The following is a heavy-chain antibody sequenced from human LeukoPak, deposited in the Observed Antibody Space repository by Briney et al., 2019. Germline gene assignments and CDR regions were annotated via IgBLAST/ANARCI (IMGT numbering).Heavy chain of an antibody. Sequence: GASVKVSCKASGYTFTSYGISWVRQAPGQGLEWMGWISAYNGNTNYAQKLQGRVTMTTDTSTSTAYMELRSLRSDDTAVYYCAREGYDILTGLAHPGNYYYYMDVWGKGTTVAISS. CDR3: AREGYDILTGLAHPGNYYYYMDV. CDR2: ISAYNGNT. J-gene: IGHJ6*03. D-gene: IGHD3-9*01. CDR1: GYTFTSYG. V-gene: IGHV1-18*01.